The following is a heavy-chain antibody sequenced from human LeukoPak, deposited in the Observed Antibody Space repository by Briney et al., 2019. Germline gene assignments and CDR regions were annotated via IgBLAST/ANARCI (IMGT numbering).Heavy chain of an antibody. J-gene: IGHJ4*02. CDR3: AREYYYGSGSSDY. D-gene: IGHD3-10*01. CDR1: GYTLTGHY. V-gene: IGHV1-2*02. CDR2: INPNRGGT. Sequence: ASVKVSCKASGYTLTGHYIHWVRQAPGQGLEWMGWINPNRGGTNYAQKFQGRVTMTRDTSISTAYMELSRLRSDDTAVYYCAREYYYGSGSSDYWGQGTLVTVSS.